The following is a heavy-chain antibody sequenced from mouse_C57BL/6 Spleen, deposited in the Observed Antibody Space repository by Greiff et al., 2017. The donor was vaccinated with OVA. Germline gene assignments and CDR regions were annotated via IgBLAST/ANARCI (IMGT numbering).Heavy chain of an antibody. CDR3: ARSGAQARDY. CDR2: IYPSDSET. Sequence: VQLQQPGAELVRPGSSVKLSCKASGYTFTSYWMDWVKQRPGQGLEWIGNIYPSDSETHYNQKFKDKATMTVDKSSSTASMQLSSLTSGDSAVYYCARSGAQARDYWGQGTTLTVSS. D-gene: IGHD3-2*02. V-gene: IGHV1-61*01. CDR1: GYTFTSYW. J-gene: IGHJ2*01.